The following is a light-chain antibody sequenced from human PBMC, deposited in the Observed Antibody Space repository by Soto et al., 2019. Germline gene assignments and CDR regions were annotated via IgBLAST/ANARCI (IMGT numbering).Light chain of an antibody. CDR2: LNSDGSH. J-gene: IGLJ2*01. CDR3: QTWDIGFKL. V-gene: IGLV4-69*01. CDR1: SGRSSYA. Sequence: QSVLTQSPSASASLGASVKLTCTLSSGRSSYAIAWHQQRPEKGPRYLMKLNSDGSHDKGDGIPDRFSGSSSGAERYLTISSLQSEDEADYYCQTWDIGFKLFGGGTKLTVL.